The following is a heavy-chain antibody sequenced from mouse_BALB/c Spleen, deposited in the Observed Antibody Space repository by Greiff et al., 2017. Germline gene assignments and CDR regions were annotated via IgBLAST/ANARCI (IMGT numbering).Heavy chain of an antibody. CDR1: GFTFSSYT. CDR2: ISSGGSYT. J-gene: IGHJ1*01. D-gene: IGHD4-1*01. Sequence: EVMLVESGGGLVKPGGSLKLSCAASGFTFSSYTMSWVRQTPEKRLEWVATISSGGSYTYYPDSVKGRFTISRDNAKNTLYLQMSSLKSEDTAMYYCTREREVTGTDWYFDVWGAGTTVTVSS. CDR3: TREREVTGTDWYFDV. V-gene: IGHV5-6-4*01.